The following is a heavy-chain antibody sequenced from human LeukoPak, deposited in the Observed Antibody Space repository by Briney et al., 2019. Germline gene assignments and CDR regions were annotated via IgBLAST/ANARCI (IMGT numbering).Heavy chain of an antibody. CDR1: GGSISSSSYF. J-gene: IGHJ3*01. D-gene: IGHD2-2*01. CDR3: ARIYPSRGYSSSEDPFDL. V-gene: IGHV4-39*07. Sequence: KASETLSLTCTVSGGSISSSSYFWGWVRQPPGKGLEWIGSIYYTGSTYYNPSLKSRVTISGDTSRNQFSLKVTYVTAADTGVYYCARIYPSRGYSSSEDPFDLWGQGTRIIVSS. CDR2: IYYTGST.